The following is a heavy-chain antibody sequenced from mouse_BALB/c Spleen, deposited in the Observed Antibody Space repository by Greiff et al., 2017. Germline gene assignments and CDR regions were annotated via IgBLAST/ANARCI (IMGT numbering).Heavy chain of an antibody. Sequence: DVKLQESGAELVRSGASVKLSCTASGFNIKDYYMHWVKQRPEQGLEWIGWIDPENGDTEYAPKFQGKATMTADTSSNTAYLQLSSLTSEDTAVYYCNEGYGSSYNFDYWGQGTTLTVSS. CDR1: GFNIKDYY. D-gene: IGHD1-1*01. J-gene: IGHJ2*01. V-gene: IGHV14-4*02. CDR3: NEGYGSSYNFDY. CDR2: IDPENGDT.